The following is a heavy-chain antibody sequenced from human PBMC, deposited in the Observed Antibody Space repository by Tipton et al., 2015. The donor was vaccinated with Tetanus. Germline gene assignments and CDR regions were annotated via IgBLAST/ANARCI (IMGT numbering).Heavy chain of an antibody. CDR1: GGSITSGSYY. CDR2: IYYSGTT. J-gene: IGHJ5*02. V-gene: IGHV4-39*01. Sequence: TLSLTCTVSGGSITSGSYYWGWIRQPPGKGLEWTGNIYYSGTTYYNSPLKSRVTISLDASKNQFSLKMTSVTAADTAVYYCARQADNWFAPWGQGTLVAVSS. CDR3: ARQADNWFAP.